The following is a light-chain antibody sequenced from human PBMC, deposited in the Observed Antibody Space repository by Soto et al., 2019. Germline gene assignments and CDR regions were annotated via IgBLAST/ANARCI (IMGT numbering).Light chain of an antibody. CDR1: QSVSSSY. CDR2: GAS. J-gene: IGKJ1*01. Sequence: ETVLTQSPGTLSLSPGKRATLSCRASQSVSSSYLAWYQQKPGQAPRLLIYGASSRATGIPDRFSGSGSGTDCTLTISRLEPEDFAVYYCQQYGSSPPSWTFGQGTKVEIK. V-gene: IGKV3-20*01. CDR3: QQYGSSPPSWT.